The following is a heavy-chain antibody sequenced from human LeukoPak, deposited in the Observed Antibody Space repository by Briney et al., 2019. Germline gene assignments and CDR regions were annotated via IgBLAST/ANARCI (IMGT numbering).Heavy chain of an antibody. J-gene: IGHJ3*02. Sequence: PGGSLRLSCAASGFTFSSYGMHWVRQAPGKGLEWVAVIWDDGSNKYYADSVRGRITISRDNSKNTLYLQMNSLRAEDTAVYYCAREGYSSEGGAFDIWGQGTMVTVSS. CDR3: AREGYSSEGGAFDI. CDR2: IWDDGSNK. D-gene: IGHD6-19*01. CDR1: GFTFSSYG. V-gene: IGHV3-33*01.